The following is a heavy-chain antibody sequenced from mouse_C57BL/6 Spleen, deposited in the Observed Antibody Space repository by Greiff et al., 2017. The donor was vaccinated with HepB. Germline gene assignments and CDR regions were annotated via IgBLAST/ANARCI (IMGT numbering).Heavy chain of an antibody. V-gene: IGHV7-1*01. Sequence: EVKVVESGGGLVQSVRSLRLSCATSGFTFSDFYMEWVRQDPGKGLEWIAASRNKANDYTTEYSASVKGRFIVSRDTSQSILYLQMNALRAEDTAIYYCARDALWDSPMDCWGQGTSATVSS. D-gene: IGHD4-1*01. J-gene: IGHJ4*01. CDR3: ARDALWDSPMDC. CDR1: GFTFSDFY. CDR2: SRNKANDYTT.